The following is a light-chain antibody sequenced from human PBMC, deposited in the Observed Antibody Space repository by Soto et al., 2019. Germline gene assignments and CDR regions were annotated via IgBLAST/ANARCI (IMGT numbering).Light chain of an antibody. CDR1: QGISSY. V-gene: IGKV1-9*01. Sequence: DIQITQSPSSLSSSVLYIVTITFLASQGISSYLAWYQQKPGKAPKLLIYAASTLQSGVPSRFSGSGSGTEFTLTISGLLPEDFAAYHCQQLYTLPFTFGQGTRLEIK. CDR2: AAS. CDR3: QQLYTLPFT. J-gene: IGKJ5*01.